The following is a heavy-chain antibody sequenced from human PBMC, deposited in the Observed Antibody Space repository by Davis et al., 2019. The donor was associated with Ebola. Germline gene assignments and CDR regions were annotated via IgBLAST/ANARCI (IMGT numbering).Heavy chain of an antibody. D-gene: IGHD5-24*01. Sequence: MPSETLSLTCAVSGGSISTYYWSWIRQPPGKGLEWIGYIYYSGSTFYNPSLNSRVSISVDTSKNQLSLKLRSVTAADTAVYYCARSLATLFPPNFDFWGQGTLVTVSS. CDR1: GGSISTYY. J-gene: IGHJ4*02. CDR2: IYYSGST. CDR3: ARSLATLFPPNFDF. V-gene: IGHV4-59*12.